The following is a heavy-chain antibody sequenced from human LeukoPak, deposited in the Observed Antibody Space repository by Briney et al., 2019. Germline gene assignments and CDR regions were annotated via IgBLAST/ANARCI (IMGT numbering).Heavy chain of an antibody. Sequence: SQTLSLTCTVSGGSISSGDYYWSWIRQPPGKGLEWIGYIYYSGSTYYSPSLKSRVTISVDTSKNQFSLKLSSVTAADTAVYYCARAPTHDFWSRPGGFDPWGQGTLVTVSS. CDR3: ARAPTHDFWSRPGGFDP. J-gene: IGHJ5*02. D-gene: IGHD3-3*01. CDR1: GGSISSGDYY. V-gene: IGHV4-30-4*08. CDR2: IYYSGST.